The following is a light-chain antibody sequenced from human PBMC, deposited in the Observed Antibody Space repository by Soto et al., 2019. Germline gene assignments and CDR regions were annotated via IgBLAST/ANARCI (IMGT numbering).Light chain of an antibody. Sequence: EIVLTQSPCTLSVSPWEKATLSCRASQNVIYSYLAWYQQRAGQAPRLIIYGAISRAAGIPDRFSASWSGTDFTLTISRLEPEDFGVYYCQHYGGSPPWTFGQGTKVEIK. CDR3: QHYGGSPPWT. V-gene: IGKV3-20*01. CDR2: GAI. J-gene: IGKJ1*01. CDR1: QNVIYSY.